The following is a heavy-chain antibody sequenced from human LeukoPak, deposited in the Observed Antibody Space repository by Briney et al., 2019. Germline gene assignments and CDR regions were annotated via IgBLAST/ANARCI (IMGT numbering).Heavy chain of an antibody. Sequence: ASVKVSCKASGYTFTSYYMHWVRQAPGQGLEWMGIINPSGGSTSYAQKFQGRVTMTRDTSTSTVYMELSSLRSEDTAVYYCARDPSAHYDILTGYYTVGGFDIWGQGTMVTVSS. CDR2: INPSGGST. CDR3: ARDPSAHYDILTGYYTVGGFDI. V-gene: IGHV1-46*01. J-gene: IGHJ3*02. CDR1: GYTFTSYY. D-gene: IGHD3-9*01.